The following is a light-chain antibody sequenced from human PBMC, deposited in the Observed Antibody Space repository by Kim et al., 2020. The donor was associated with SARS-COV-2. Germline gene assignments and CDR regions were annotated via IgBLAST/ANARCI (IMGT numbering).Light chain of an antibody. Sequence: DIQMTQSPSTLSASVGERVTITCRASQTISSWLAWYQQKPGKAPKVLIYKASNLESEVPSRFSGSGSGTEFTLTISSLQPDDSATYYCQQYNSNSPAWTFGQGTKVDIK. CDR3: QQYNSNSPAWT. CDR1: QTISSW. V-gene: IGKV1-5*03. J-gene: IGKJ1*01. CDR2: KAS.